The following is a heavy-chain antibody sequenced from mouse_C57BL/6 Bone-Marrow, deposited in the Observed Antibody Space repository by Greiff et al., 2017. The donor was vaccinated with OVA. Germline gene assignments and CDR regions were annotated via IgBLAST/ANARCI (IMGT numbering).Heavy chain of an antibody. V-gene: IGHV5-4*01. Sequence: EVQLVESGGGLVKPGGSLKLSCAASGFTFSSYAMSWVRQTPEKRLEWVATISDGGSYTYYPDNVKGRFTISRDNAKNNLYLQMSHLKSEDTAMYYCARDSLYYYGSTYYYAMDYWGQGTSVTVSS. J-gene: IGHJ4*01. D-gene: IGHD1-1*01. CDR3: ARDSLYYYGSTYYYAMDY. CDR1: GFTFSSYA. CDR2: ISDGGSYT.